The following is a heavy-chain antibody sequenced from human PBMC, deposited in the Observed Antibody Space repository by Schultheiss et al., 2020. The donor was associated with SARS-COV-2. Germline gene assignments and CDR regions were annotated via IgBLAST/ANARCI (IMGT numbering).Heavy chain of an antibody. V-gene: IGHV4-39*01. D-gene: IGHD5-18*01. CDR2: IYYSGST. CDR1: GGSIYSSHW. J-gene: IGHJ4*02. CDR3: ARQTDTAMDFDY. Sequence: SETLSLTCAVSGGSIYSSHWWTWVRQPPGKGLEWIGSIYYSGSTYYNPSLKSRVTISVDTSKNQFSLKLSSVTAADTAVYYCARQTDTAMDFDYWGQGTLVTVSS.